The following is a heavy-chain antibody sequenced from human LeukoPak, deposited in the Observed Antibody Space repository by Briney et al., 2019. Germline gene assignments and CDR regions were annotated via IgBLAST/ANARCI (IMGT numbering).Heavy chain of an antibody. Sequence: GGSLRLSCAASGFTFSNYWMHWVRQAPGKGLVWVSRINSDGSSTTYADSVKGRFTISRDNAKNTLYLQMNSLRAEDAAVFYCARGPLALTSLYAFDVWGQGTMVTVSS. D-gene: IGHD3-3*02. V-gene: IGHV3-74*01. CDR1: GFTFSNYW. CDR2: INSDGSST. J-gene: IGHJ3*01. CDR3: ARGPLALTSLYAFDV.